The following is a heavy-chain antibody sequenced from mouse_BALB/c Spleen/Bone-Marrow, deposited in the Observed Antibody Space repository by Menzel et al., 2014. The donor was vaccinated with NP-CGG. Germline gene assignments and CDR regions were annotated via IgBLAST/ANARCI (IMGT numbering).Heavy chain of an antibody. J-gene: IGHJ2*01. V-gene: IGHV1-18*01. CDR2: INPNNGGT. D-gene: IGHD2-1*01. CDR3: AGKVYYGNFHFDY. CDR1: GYTFTEYT. Sequence: VQLQQSGPELVKPWASVKISCKTSGYTFTEYTMHWAKQSHGKSLEWIGGINPNNGGTLYNQKFKGKATLTVDKSSSTAYLEQRSLTSEDSAVYYCAGKVYYGNFHFDYWEQATTPAVYS.